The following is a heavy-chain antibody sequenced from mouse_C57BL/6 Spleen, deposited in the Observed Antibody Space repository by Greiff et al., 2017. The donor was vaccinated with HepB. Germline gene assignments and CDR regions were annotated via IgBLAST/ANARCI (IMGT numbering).Heavy chain of an antibody. CDR1: GFTFSDYG. D-gene: IGHD2-5*01. V-gene: IGHV5-17*01. CDR2: ISSGSSTI. J-gene: IGHJ2*01. Sequence: EVQLQQSGGGLVKPGGSLKLSCAASGFTFSDYGMHWVRQAPEKGLEWVAYISSGSSTIYYADTVKGRFTISRDNAKNTLFLQMTSLRSEDTAMYYCARRYSNYLDYWGQGTTLTVSS. CDR3: ARRYSNYLDY.